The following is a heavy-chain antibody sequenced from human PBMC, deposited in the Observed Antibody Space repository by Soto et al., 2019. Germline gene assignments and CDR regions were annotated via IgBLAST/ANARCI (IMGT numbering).Heavy chain of an antibody. D-gene: IGHD1-26*01. CDR3: AKGGRYYYYYMDV. CDR1: GFTFDDYA. CDR2: ISWNSGSI. J-gene: IGHJ6*03. Sequence: PGGSLRLSCAASGFTFDDYAMHWVRQAPGKGLEWVSGISWNSGSIGYADSVKGRFTISRDNAKNSLYLQMNSLRAEDTALYYCAKGGRYYYYYMDVWGKGTTVTVSS. V-gene: IGHV3-9*01.